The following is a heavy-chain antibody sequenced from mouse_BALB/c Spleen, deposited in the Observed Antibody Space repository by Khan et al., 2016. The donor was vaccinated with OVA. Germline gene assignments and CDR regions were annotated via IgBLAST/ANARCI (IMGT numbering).Heavy chain of an antibody. CDR2: IWAGGST. V-gene: IGHV2-9*02. D-gene: IGHD1-1*01. J-gene: IGHJ3*01. CDR1: GFSLSSYG. Sequence: QVQLKESGPGLVAPSQTLSITCTVSGFSLSSYGVHWVRQPPGKGLEWLGVIWAGGSTNPNSALMSRLSISKDNSKSQVFLKMNSLQTDDTARYYCARAFYYGAWFAYWGQGTLVTVSA. CDR3: ARAFYYGAWFAY.